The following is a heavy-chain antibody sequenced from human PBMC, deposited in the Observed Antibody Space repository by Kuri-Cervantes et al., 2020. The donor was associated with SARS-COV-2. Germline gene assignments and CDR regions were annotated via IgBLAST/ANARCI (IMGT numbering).Heavy chain of an antibody. J-gene: IGHJ6*02. D-gene: IGHD3-3*01. CDR3: AKDDFWSGYSKTGDYAMDV. CDR1: GFTFSSYS. Sequence: GESLKISCAASGFTFSSYSMNWVRQAPGKGLEWVSYISSSSSTIYYADSVKGRFTISRDNAKNSLYLQMNSLRAEDTAVYYCAKDDFWSGYSKTGDYAMDVWGQGTTVTVSS. CDR2: ISSSSSTI. V-gene: IGHV3-48*01.